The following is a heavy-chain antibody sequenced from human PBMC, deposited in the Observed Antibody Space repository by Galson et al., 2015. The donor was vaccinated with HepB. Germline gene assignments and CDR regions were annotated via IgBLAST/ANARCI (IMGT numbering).Heavy chain of an antibody. D-gene: IGHD1-26*01. V-gene: IGHV6-1*01. CDR2: TYYRSKWYN. Sequence: CAISGDSVSSNSAAWNWIRQSPSRGLEWLGRTYYRSKWYNDFAASVKSRITINADTSKNHFSLQLNSVTPEDTAVYYCAKKWELAGDWGQGTLVTVSS. CDR1: GDSVSSNSAA. CDR3: AKKWELAGD. J-gene: IGHJ4*02.